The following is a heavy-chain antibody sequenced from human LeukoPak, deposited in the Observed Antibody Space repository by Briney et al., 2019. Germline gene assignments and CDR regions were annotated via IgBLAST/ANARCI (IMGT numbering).Heavy chain of an antibody. CDR1: GFTFSNSW. CDR2: IKTDGSEK. V-gene: IGHV3-7*01. J-gene: IGHJ1*01. D-gene: IGHD2-2*01. Sequence: GGSLRLSCEASGFTFSNSWMTWVRQTPGKGLEWVANIKTDGSEKYYVDPVRGRFTISRDNAKNSLHLQMNSLRAEDTAVYYCATYSSRNAREFQSWGQGTLVTVSS. CDR3: ATYSSRNAREFQS.